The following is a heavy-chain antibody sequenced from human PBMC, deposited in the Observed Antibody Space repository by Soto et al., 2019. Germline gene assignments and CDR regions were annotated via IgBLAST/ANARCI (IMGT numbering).Heavy chain of an antibody. CDR3: AGESYGDYYYYYGMDV. Sequence: ASVKVSCKASGYTFTSYGISWVRQAPGQGLEWMGWISAYNGNTNYAQKLQGRVTMTTDTSTSTAYMELRSLRSDDTAVYYCAGESYGDYYYYYGMDVWGQGTTVTVSS. V-gene: IGHV1-18*01. CDR2: ISAYNGNT. D-gene: IGHD4-17*01. CDR1: GYTFTSYG. J-gene: IGHJ6*02.